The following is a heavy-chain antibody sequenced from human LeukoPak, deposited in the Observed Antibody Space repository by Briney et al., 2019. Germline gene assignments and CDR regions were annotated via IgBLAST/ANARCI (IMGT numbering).Heavy chain of an antibody. J-gene: IGHJ4*02. D-gene: IGHD1-26*01. CDR1: GYTFTSYY. Sequence: ASVKVSCKASGYTFTSYYMHWVRQAPGQGLEWVGWIDPNTGGTHFAPKFRDRVTLTRDTSIATVYMELSSLTSDDTAVFYCARELVGGTFDYWGQGTQVTVST. CDR2: IDPNTGGT. V-gene: IGHV1-2*02. CDR3: ARELVGGTFDY.